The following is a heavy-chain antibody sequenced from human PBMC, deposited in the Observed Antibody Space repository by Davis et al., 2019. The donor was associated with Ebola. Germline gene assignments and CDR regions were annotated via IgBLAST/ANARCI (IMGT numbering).Heavy chain of an antibody. J-gene: IGHJ4*02. CDR2: IRGDESDK. CDR3: ARDYDWATDY. CDR1: GFTFSSYW. V-gene: IGHV3-30*02. D-gene: IGHD3-9*01. Sequence: GESLKISCAASGFTFSSYWMSWVRQAPGKGLEWVAFIRGDESDKWYADSVKGRFTISRDNSKNTVYLQMNSLRVEDTAVYHCARDYDWATDYWGQGTLVTVSS.